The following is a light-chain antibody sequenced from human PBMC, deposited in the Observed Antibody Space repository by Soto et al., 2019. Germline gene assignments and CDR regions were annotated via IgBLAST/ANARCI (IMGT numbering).Light chain of an antibody. CDR1: SSDIGSYNY. CDR2: EVS. V-gene: IGLV2-14*01. Sequence: QSALTQPASVSGSPGQSITISCTGSSSDIGSYNYVSWYQQHPGKAPKLIIYEVSSRPSGLSNRFSGSKSGSTASLTISGLQAEDEAHYFCSSYTSSSTLVVFGGGTKVTVL. J-gene: IGLJ2*01. CDR3: SSYTSSSTLVV.